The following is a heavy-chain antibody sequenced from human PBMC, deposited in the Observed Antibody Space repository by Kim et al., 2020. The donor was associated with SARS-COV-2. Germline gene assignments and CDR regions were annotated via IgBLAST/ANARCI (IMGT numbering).Heavy chain of an antibody. CDR2: IWYDGSNK. Sequence: GGSLRLSCAASGFTFSSYGMHWVRQAPGKGLEWVAHIWYDGSNKYYVDSVKGRFTISRDNSKNTLYLQMNSLRAEDTAVYYCARSGYCGGDCSLNNYYFDHWGQGTLVTVSS. J-gene: IGHJ4*02. V-gene: IGHV3-33*01. CDR1: GFTFSSYG. CDR3: ARSGYCGGDCSLNNYYFDH. D-gene: IGHD2-21*02.